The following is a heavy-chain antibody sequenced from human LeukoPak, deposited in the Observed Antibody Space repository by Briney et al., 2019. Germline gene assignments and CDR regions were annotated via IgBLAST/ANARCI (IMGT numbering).Heavy chain of an antibody. CDR2: ISSSSSYI. D-gene: IGHD2-21*02. V-gene: IGHV3-21*01. Sequence: GGSLRLSCAASGFTFSSYSMTWVRQAPGKGLEWVSSISSSSSYIYYADSVKGRFTISRDNAKNSLYLQMNSLRAEDTAVYYCARQGTASPTAAFDIWGQGTMVTVSS. CDR1: GFTFSSYS. J-gene: IGHJ3*02. CDR3: ARQGTASPTAAFDI.